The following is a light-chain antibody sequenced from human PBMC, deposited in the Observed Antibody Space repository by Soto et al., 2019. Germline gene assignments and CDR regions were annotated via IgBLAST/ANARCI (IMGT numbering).Light chain of an antibody. V-gene: IGKV3-20*01. Sequence: EIVLTQSPGTLSLSPGQRATLSCRASQSVSSGRLAWYQQTPGQAPRLLIYGVSSRATGIPDRFSGSGSGTEFTLTISSLQPDDFATYYCQHYNSYSEAFGQGTKVDIK. CDR3: QHYNSYSEA. CDR1: QSVSSGR. J-gene: IGKJ1*01. CDR2: GVS.